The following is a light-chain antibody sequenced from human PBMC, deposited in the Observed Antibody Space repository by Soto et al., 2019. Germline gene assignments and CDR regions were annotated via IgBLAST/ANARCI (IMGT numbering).Light chain of an antibody. CDR1: QSVSSSY. CDR2: DAS. Sequence: WSPGESTTRCCRAIQSVSSSYLAWYQQKPGQAPRLLIYDASNRATGIPARFSGSASGTHFTLTIYCLDPPAFAVYHSQQRSTWPSITFGQGTRLEIK. CDR3: QQRSTWPSIT. J-gene: IGKJ5*01. V-gene: IGKV3D-20*02.